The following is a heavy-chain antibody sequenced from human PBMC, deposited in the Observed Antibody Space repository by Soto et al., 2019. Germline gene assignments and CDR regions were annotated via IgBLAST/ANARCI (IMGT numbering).Heavy chain of an antibody. V-gene: IGHV1-69*01. Sequence: QVQLVQSGAEVKKPGSSVKVSCKASGGTFSSYAISWVRQAPGQGLECMGGIIPIFGTANYAQKFQGRVTITADESTSTAYMELCSLRSEDTAVYYCARTVVVPAAIANYYYGMDVWGQGTTVTVSS. J-gene: IGHJ6*02. CDR1: GGTFSSYA. D-gene: IGHD2-2*02. CDR2: IIPIFGTA. CDR3: ARTVVVPAAIANYYYGMDV.